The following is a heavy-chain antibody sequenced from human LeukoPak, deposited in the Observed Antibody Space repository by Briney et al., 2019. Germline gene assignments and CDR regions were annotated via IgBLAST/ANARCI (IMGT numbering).Heavy chain of an antibody. J-gene: IGHJ4*02. Sequence: GGSLRLSCAASRFTFSNAWMSWVRQAPGKGLEWVGRIKSKTDGGTTDYAAPVKGRFTISRDDSKNTLYLQMNSLKTEDTAVYYCTTDLATWIQEGTGGYWGQGTLVTVSS. D-gene: IGHD5-18*01. CDR2: IKSKTDGGTT. CDR3: TTDLATWIQEGTGGY. CDR1: RFTFSNAW. V-gene: IGHV3-15*01.